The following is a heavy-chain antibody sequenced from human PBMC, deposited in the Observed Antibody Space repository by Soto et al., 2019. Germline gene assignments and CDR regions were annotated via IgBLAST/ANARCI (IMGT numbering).Heavy chain of an antibody. CDR1: GGSISSYY. V-gene: IGHV4-4*07. D-gene: IGHD3-22*01. CDR2: IYTSGST. Sequence: SETLSLTCTVSGGSISSYYWNWIRQPAGKGLEWLGRIYTSGSTNYNPSLKSRVTISVDTSKNQFSLKLSPVTAADTAVYYCARAVITTVEGAFDIWGQGTMVTVSS. CDR3: ARAVITTVEGAFDI. J-gene: IGHJ3*02.